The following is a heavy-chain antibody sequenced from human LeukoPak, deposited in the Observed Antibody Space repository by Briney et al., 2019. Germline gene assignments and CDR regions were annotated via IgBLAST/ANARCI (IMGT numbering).Heavy chain of an antibody. D-gene: IGHD3-16*01. V-gene: IGHV3-7*01. CDR2: IKQDGSEK. CDR3: ARVVMITFGGPEGFDY. J-gene: IGHJ4*02. Sequence: GGSLRLSCAASGFTLSSYWMSWVRQAPGKGLEWVANIKQDGSEKYYVDSVKGRFTISRDNAKNSLYLQMNSLRAEDTAVYYCARVVMITFGGPEGFDYWGQGTLVTVSS. CDR1: GFTLSSYW.